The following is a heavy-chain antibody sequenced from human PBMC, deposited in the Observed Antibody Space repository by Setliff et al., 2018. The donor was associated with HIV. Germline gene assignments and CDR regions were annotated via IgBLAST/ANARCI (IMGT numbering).Heavy chain of an antibody. D-gene: IGHD3-3*01. V-gene: IGHV1-18*01. J-gene: IGHJ3*02. Sequence: ASVKVSCKASGYYIHWVRQAPGQGHEWMGWISAYNGNTNYAQKFQGRVSMTTDTSTSTAYMELRTLRSDDTAVYYCARDSSDNFWSAYYNIGGGASDIWGQGTMVTVSS. CDR1: GYY. CDR2: ISAYNGNT. CDR3: ARDSSDNFWSAYYNIGGGASDI.